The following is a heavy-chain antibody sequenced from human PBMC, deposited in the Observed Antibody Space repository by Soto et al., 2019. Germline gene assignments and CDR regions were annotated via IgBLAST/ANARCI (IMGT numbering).Heavy chain of an antibody. CDR3: AREGGAGAAAGEGFLDY. V-gene: IGHV4-31*03. CDR2: IYYSGST. Sequence: SETLSLTCTVSGGSISSGGYYWSWIRQHPGKGLEWIGYIYYSGSTYYNPSLKSRVTISVDTSKNQFSLKLSSVTAADTAGYDCAREGGAGAAAGEGFLDYWGQGTLVTVSS. CDR1: GGSISSGGYY. J-gene: IGHJ4*02. D-gene: IGHD6-13*01.